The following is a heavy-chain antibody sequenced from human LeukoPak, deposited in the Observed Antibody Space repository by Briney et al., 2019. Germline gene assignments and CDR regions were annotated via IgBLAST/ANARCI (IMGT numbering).Heavy chain of an antibody. J-gene: IGHJ5*02. CDR3: AKGGTGWYGNWFDP. CDR1: GFTFSSYA. V-gene: IGHV3-30-3*01. Sequence: PGGSLRLSCAASGFTFSSYAMHWVRQAPGKGLEWVAVISYDGSNKYYADSVKGRFTISRDNSKNTLYLQLNSLRAEDTAVYYCAKGGTGWYGNWFDPWGQGTLVTVSS. D-gene: IGHD6-19*01. CDR2: ISYDGSNK.